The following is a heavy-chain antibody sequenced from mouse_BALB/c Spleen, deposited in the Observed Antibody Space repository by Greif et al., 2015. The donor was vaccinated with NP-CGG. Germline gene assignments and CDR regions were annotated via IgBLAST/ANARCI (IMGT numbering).Heavy chain of an antibody. CDR2: INPYNDGT. CDR3: ARWGWDDFFDY. CDR1: GYTFTSYV. V-gene: IGHV1-14*01. D-gene: IGHD4-1*01. J-gene: IGHJ2*01. Sequence: LEESGPELVKPGASVKMSCKASGYTFTSYVMHWVKQKPGQGLEWIGYINPYNDGTKYNEKFKGKATLTSDKSSSTAFMELSSLSAEDSAVYYCARWGWDDFFDYWGQGTTLTVSS.